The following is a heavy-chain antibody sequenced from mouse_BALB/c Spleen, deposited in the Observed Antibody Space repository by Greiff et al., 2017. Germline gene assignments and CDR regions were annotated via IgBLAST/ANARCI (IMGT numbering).Heavy chain of an antibody. CDR3: ARNYEAMDY. D-gene: IGHD2-3*01. J-gene: IGHJ4*01. CDR1: GFSLTSYG. V-gene: IGHV2-2*02. CDR2: IWSGGST. Sequence: VKVVESGPGLVQPSQSLSITCTASGFSLTSYGVHWVRQSPGKGLEWLGVIWSGGSTDYNAAFISRLSISKDNSKSQVFFKMNSLQANDTAIYYCARNYEAMDYWGQGTSVTVSA.